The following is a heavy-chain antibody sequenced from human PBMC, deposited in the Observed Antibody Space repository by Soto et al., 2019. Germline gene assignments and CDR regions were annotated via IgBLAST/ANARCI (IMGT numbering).Heavy chain of an antibody. V-gene: IGHV1-69*12. CDR1: GGTFSRFG. J-gene: IGHJ6*02. D-gene: IGHD2-15*01. CDR2: IIPFFGTA. CDR3: VRVGYCSGGSCYSLYGMDV. Sequence: QVQLVQSGAEVKKPGSSLKVSCKATGGTFSRFGISWVRQAPGQGLEWVGGIIPFFGTANYAQKFQGRVTLTADESTRTVYMELSSLRSEDTAVYYCVRVGYCSGGSCYSLYGMDVWGQGTTVTVSS.